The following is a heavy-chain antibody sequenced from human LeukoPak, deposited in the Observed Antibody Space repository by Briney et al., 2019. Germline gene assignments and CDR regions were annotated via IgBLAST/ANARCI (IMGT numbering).Heavy chain of an antibody. D-gene: IGHD1-1*01. V-gene: IGHV1-3*01. Sequence: ASVKVSCTASGYTFTSYAMHWGRRGLGQRLEWMGWINVGNGDTKYSQKSPGRVTLARDTPARTPYLELSSLRYEHTPVYYCARDRGGTGDFDYWRRATLVTVPS. CDR1: GYTFTSYA. J-gene: IGHJ4*02. CDR3: ARDRGGTGDFDY. CDR2: INVGNGDT.